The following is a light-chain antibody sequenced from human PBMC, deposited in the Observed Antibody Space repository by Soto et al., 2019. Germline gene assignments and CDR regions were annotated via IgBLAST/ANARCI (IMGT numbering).Light chain of an antibody. CDR1: QSVSSSY. CDR2: DAS. Sequence: EIVLTQSPATLSLSPGERATLSCGASQSVSSSYLAWYQQKPGLAPRLLMYDASSRATGVPDRFSGSGSGTDFTLTISRREPEDFAVYYCHQYRSSPYTFGQGTKLEIK. CDR3: HQYRSSPYT. V-gene: IGKV3D-20*01. J-gene: IGKJ2*01.